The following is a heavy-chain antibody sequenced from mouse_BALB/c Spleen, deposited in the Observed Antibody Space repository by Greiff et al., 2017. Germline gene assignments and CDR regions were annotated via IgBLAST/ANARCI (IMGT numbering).Heavy chain of an antibody. CDR2: ISSGSSTI. CDR3: ASKDAMDY. CDR1: GFTFSSFG. Sequence: EVQRVESGGGLVQPGGSRKLSCAASGFTFSSFGMHWVRQAPEKGLEWVAYISSGSSTIYYADTVKGRFTISRDNPKNTLFLQMTSLRSEDTAMYYCASKDAMDYWGQGTSVTVSS. V-gene: IGHV5-17*02. J-gene: IGHJ4*01.